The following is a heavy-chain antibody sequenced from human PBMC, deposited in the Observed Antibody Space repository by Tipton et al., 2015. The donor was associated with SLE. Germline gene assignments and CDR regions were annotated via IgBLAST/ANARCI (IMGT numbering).Heavy chain of an antibody. Sequence: SGAEVKKPGASVKVSCKASGYTFTSFDINWIRQPPGKGLEWIGYIYYSGSTNYNPSLKSRVTISVDKSKNQFSLKLTSVTAADTAVYFCARGLDSNTYGMDVWGQGTTVTVFS. CDR2: IYYSGST. J-gene: IGHJ6*02. CDR1: GYTFTSFD. V-gene: IGHV4-59*07. D-gene: IGHD3-22*01. CDR3: ARGLDSNTYGMDV.